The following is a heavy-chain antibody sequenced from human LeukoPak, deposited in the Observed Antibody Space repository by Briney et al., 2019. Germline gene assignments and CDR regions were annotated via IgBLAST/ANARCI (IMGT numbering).Heavy chain of an antibody. D-gene: IGHD3-3*01. CDR3: ARGSPFCSGYYWFDY. CDR1: GGSISSGDYY. Sequence: SQTLSLTCTVSGGSISSGDYYWSWIRQPPGKGLEWIGYIYYSGSTYYNPSLKSRVTISVDTSKNQFSLKLSSVTAADTAVYCCARGSPFCSGYYWFDYWGQGTLVTVSS. CDR2: IYYSGST. V-gene: IGHV4-30-4*08. J-gene: IGHJ4*02.